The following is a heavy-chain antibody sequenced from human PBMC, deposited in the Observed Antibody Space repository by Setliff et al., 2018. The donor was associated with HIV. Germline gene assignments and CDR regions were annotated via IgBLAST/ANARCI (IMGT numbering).Heavy chain of an antibody. V-gene: IGHV1-69*13. D-gene: IGHD1-26*01. Sequence: ASVKVSCKASGGTFSSYAISWVRQAPGQGLEWMGGIIPIFGTANYAQKFQVRVTITAYESTSTAYMELSSLRSEDTAVYYCARTYSGSYYYFDNWGQGTLVTVSS. CDR1: GGTFSSYA. CDR3: ARTYSGSYYYFDN. J-gene: IGHJ4*02. CDR2: IIPIFGTA.